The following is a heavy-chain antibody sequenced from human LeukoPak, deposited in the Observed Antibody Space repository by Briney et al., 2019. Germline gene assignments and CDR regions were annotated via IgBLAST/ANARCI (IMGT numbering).Heavy chain of an antibody. Sequence: ASVKVSCKASGYTFTSYDINWVRQATGQGLEWMGWMNPNSGNTGYAQKCQGRVNMTRDMSTSTVYMELSSLRSEDTAVYYCARDNDFDYWGQGTLVTVSS. J-gene: IGHJ4*02. V-gene: IGHV1-8*01. CDR1: GYTFTSYD. CDR2: MNPNSGNT. CDR3: ARDNDFDY. D-gene: IGHD2-8*01.